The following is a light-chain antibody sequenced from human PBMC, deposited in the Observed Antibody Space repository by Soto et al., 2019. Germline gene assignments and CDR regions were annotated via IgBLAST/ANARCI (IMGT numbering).Light chain of an antibody. CDR2: SNN. J-gene: IGLJ2*01. CDR3: AAWDDSLNGRV. Sequence: QLVLTQPPSASGTPGQRVSISCSGSYSNLKTNTVNWYQHLPGTAPKLLIFSNNQRPSGVPDRFSGSKSGTSASLAITGLQSEDEADYYCAAWDDSLNGRVFGGGTKLTV. CDR1: YSNLKTNT. V-gene: IGLV1-44*01.